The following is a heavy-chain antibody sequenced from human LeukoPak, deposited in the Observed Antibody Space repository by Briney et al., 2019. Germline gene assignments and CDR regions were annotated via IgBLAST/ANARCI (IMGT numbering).Heavy chain of an antibody. J-gene: IGHJ6*03. D-gene: IGHD2-21*02. CDR2: INPSGGST. CDR3: ASSYCGGDCSDYYYYMDV. CDR1: GYTFTSYY. Sequence: ASVKVSCKASGYTFTSYYMHWVRQAPGQGLEWMGIINPSGGSTSYARKFQGRVTMTRDMSTSTVYMELSSLRSEDTAVYYCASSYCGGDCSDYYYYMDVWGKGTTVTVSS. V-gene: IGHV1-46*01.